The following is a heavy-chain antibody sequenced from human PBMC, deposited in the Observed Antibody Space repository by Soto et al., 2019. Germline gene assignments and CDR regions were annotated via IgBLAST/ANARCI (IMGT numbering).Heavy chain of an antibody. J-gene: IGHJ6*02. CDR1: GYTFTGYY. CDR2: INPNSGGT. Sequence: GASVKVSCKASGYTFTGYYMHWVRQAPGQGLEWMGWINPNSGGTNYAQKFQGWVTMTRDTSISTAYMELSRLRSDDTAVYYCARSVSPSDSDGQSFGGVISPRYYYGMDVWGQGTTVTVSS. V-gene: IGHV1-2*04. D-gene: IGHD3-16*01. CDR3: ARSVSPSDSDGQSFGGVISPRYYYGMDV.